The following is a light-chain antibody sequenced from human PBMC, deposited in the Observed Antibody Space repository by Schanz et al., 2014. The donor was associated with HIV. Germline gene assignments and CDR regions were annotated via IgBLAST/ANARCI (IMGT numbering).Light chain of an antibody. CDR3: QHYNNYPWT. J-gene: IGKJ1*01. CDR2: DVS. Sequence: EIVLTQSPATLSLSPGERATLSCRASQSIGRDLPWYQQKPGQAPRLLIDDVSNRATGIPARFSGSGSGTEFTLTISSLQPDDIATYYCQHYNNYPWTFGQGTKVEIK. CDR1: QSIGRD. V-gene: IGKV3-11*01.